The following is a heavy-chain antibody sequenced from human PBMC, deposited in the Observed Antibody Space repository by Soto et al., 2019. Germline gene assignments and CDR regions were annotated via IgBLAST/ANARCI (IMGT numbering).Heavy chain of an antibody. Sequence: QVQLQESGPGLVKPSQTLSLTCTVSGGSISSGGYYWSWIRQHPGKGLEWIRYLYYSGSTYYNPSLKSRVTISVDTSKNQFSLKLSSVTAADTAVYYCASSSYQPAHFDYWGQGTMVTVSS. J-gene: IGHJ4*02. V-gene: IGHV4-31*03. CDR3: ASSSYQPAHFDY. CDR2: LYYSGST. D-gene: IGHD2-2*01. CDR1: GGSISSGGYY.